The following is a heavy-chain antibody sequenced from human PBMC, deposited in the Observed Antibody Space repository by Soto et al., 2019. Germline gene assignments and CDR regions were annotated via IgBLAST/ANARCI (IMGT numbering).Heavy chain of an antibody. D-gene: IGHD3-22*01. CDR1: GAYMRNDYYY. CDR2: MHHSGRT. V-gene: IGHV4-31*03. Sequence: SETLSLTCTVSGAYMRNDYYYWSWVRQNPGKDMEWIGHMHHSGRTHYNQSLKSRVAISVDTSKNQFSLYLISVTAAYTAVYYCATSIVVVFPYFDYWGQGTLVTVS. CDR3: ATSIVVVFPYFDY. J-gene: IGHJ4*02.